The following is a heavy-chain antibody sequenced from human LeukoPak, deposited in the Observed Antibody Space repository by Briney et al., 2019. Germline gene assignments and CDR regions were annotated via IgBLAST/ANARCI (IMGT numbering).Heavy chain of an antibody. CDR2: ISTSNGST. CDR1: GYAFNTYG. J-gene: IGHJ4*02. Sequence: ASVKVSCKAFGYAFNTYGIHWVREAHGQGLEWMGWISTSNGSTLYAQSLQDRLTVTTDTSATTAYMELRSLGFDDTAVYYCARGDDFGFWGQGTLVTVSS. V-gene: IGHV1-18*01. D-gene: IGHD5-24*01. CDR3: ARGDDFGF.